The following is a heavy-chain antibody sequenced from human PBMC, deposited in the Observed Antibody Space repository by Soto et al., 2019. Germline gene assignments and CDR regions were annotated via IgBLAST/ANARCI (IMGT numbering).Heavy chain of an antibody. D-gene: IGHD6-13*01. V-gene: IGHV1-2*02. CDR1: GYTFNDYY. CDR3: ATGFGYSSSWYWDFDY. J-gene: IGHJ4*02. Sequence: ASVKVSCKASGYTFNDYYIYWVRQAPGQGLEWMGGINPNGGGTTYAQKFQGRVTMTGDTSTGTAYMELSSLRSEDTAVYYCATGFGYSSSWYWDFDYWGQGTLVTVSS. CDR2: INPNGGGT.